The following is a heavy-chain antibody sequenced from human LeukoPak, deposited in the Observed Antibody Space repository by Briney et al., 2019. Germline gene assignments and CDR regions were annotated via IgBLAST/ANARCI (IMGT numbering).Heavy chain of an antibody. CDR2: IWYDGSNK. J-gene: IGHJ4*02. V-gene: IGHV3-33*06. Sequence: PGRSLRLSCAASGFTFSSYGMHWVRQAPGKGLEWVAVIWYDGSNKYYADSVKGRFTISRDNSKNTLYLQMNSLRAEDTAVYYCAKAVTMIVVVNNYFDYWGQGTLVTVSS. CDR1: GFTFSSYG. CDR3: AKAVTMIVVVNNYFDY. D-gene: IGHD3-22*01.